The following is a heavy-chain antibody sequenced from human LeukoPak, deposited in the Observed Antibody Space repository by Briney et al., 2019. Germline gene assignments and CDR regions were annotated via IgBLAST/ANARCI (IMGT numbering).Heavy chain of an antibody. D-gene: IGHD6-13*01. CDR3: ARMDGSWPLLLRY. V-gene: IGHV4-61*01. Sequence: PSETLSLTCTVSGGSISSGSYYGSWIRQPPGKGLEWIGYIYYSGSTNYNPSLKSRVTISVDTSKNQFSLKLSSVTAADTAVYYCARMDGSWPLLLRYWGQGTLVTVSS. CDR2: IYYSGST. CDR1: GGSISSGSYY. J-gene: IGHJ4*02.